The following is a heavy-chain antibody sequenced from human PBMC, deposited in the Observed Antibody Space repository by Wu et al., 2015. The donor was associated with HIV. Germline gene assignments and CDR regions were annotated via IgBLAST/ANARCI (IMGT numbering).Heavy chain of an antibody. V-gene: IGHV1-69*12. CDR3: ARSDYGDYDRTPPYYYYYYMDV. CDR2: IIPIFGTA. J-gene: IGHJ6*03. D-gene: IGHD4-17*01. Sequence: QVQLVQSGAEVKKPGSSVKVSCKASGGTFSSYAISWVRQAPGQGLEWMGGIIPIFGTANYAQKFQGRVTITADESTSTAYMELSSLRSEDTAVYYCARSDYGDYDRTPPYYYYYYMDVWGKGTTGHRLL. CDR1: GGTFSSYA.